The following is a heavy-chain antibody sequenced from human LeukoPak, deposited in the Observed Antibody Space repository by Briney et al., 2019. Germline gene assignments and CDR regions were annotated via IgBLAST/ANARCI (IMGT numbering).Heavy chain of an antibody. Sequence: PSETLSLTCTVSGYSISSGYYWGWIRQPPGKGLEWIGSIYHSGSTYYNPSLKSRVTMSVDTSKNQFSLKLSSVTAADTAVYYCARGPRLAVAGSPRFGYWGQGTLVTVSS. V-gene: IGHV4-38-2*02. D-gene: IGHD6-19*01. CDR3: ARGPRLAVAGSPRFGY. CDR1: GYSISSGYY. J-gene: IGHJ4*02. CDR2: IYHSGST.